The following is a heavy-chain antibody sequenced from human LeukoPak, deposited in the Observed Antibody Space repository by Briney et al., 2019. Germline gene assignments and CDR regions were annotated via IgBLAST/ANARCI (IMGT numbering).Heavy chain of an antibody. CDR3: ANGRSGSLDY. D-gene: IGHD1-26*01. J-gene: IGHJ4*02. CDR2: ISWNSDSI. CDR1: GLTFDDYA. V-gene: IGHV3-9*01. Sequence: PGRSLRLSCAASGLTFDDYAMHWVRQAPGKGLEWVSGISWNSDSIVYADSVKGRFTISRDNAKNSLYLQMNSLRADDTALYYCANGRSGSLDYWGQGTLVTVSS.